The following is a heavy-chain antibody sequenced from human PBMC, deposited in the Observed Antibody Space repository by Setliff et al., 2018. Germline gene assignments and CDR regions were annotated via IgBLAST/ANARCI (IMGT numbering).Heavy chain of an antibody. J-gene: IGHJ4*02. D-gene: IGHD2-15*01. Sequence: GGSLRLSCAASGFTFSTHWMHWIRQAPGRGLVWVSYVNGDGSNTNYADSVKGRFTISRDNAKNTVYLQMNSLRAEDTAVYYCAKRGPYCSGGTCHYYFDYWGQGTLVTVSS. CDR3: AKRGPYCSGGTCHYYFDY. CDR1: GFTFSTHW. CDR2: VNGDGSNT. V-gene: IGHV3-74*01.